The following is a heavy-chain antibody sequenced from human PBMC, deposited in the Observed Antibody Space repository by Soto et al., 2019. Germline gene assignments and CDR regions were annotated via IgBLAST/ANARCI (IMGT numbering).Heavy chain of an antibody. CDR2: ISAYNGNT. D-gene: IGHD3-10*01. J-gene: IGHJ4*02. V-gene: IGHV1-18*01. Sequence: ASVKVSCKASGYTFTTYGISGVRQAPGQGLEWMAWISAYNGNTNYAQNLQGRVTMTTDTSTSTAYMELRSLRSDDTAVYYCARFYASGSYPYDYLCQVTLVTVCS. CDR3: ARFYASGSYPYDY. CDR1: GYTFTTYG.